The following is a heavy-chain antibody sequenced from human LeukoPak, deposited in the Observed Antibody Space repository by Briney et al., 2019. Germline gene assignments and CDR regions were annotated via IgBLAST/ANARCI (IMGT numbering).Heavy chain of an antibody. J-gene: IGHJ4*02. V-gene: IGHV3-23*01. CDR2: INGSGDKT. CDR3: AKPAKTDSADY. D-gene: IGHD1-14*01. CDR1: GFTFNSYA. Sequence: GESLRLSCAASGFTFNSYAFNWVRQAPGKGLEWVSSINGSGDKTYYADSVKGRFSISRDNSKNTLYLQMNSLRAEDTAVYYCAKPAKTDSADYWGQGTLVTVSS.